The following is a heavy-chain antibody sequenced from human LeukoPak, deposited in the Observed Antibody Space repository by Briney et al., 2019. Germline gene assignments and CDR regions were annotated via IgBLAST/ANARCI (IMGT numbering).Heavy chain of an antibody. J-gene: IGHJ4*02. CDR1: GYSISSGYY. V-gene: IGHV4-38-2*02. Sequence: SETLSLTCTVSGYSISSGYYWGWIRQPPGKGLEWIGSIYHSGSTYYNPSLKSRVTISVDTSKNQFSLKLSSVTAADTAVYYCAGEYCSGGSCYFDYWGQGTLVTVSS. D-gene: IGHD2-15*01. CDR3: AGEYCSGGSCYFDY. CDR2: IYHSGST.